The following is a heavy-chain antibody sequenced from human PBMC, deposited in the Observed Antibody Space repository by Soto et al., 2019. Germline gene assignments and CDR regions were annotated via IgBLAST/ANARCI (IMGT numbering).Heavy chain of an antibody. CDR2: ISGSGGST. D-gene: IGHD1-1*01. CDR3: AKIGGYNWNVVAWYMDV. Sequence: GGSLRLSCAASGFTFSSYAMSWVRQAPGKGLEWVSAISGSGGSTYYADSVKGRFTISRDNSKNTLYLQMNSLRAEDTAVYYCAKIGGYNWNVVAWYMDVWGKGTTVTVSS. V-gene: IGHV3-23*01. J-gene: IGHJ6*03. CDR1: GFTFSSYA.